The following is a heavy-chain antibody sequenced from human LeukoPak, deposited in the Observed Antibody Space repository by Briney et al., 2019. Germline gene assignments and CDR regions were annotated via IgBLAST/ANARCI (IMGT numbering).Heavy chain of an antibody. J-gene: IGHJ6*03. CDR2: ISYDGSSE. Sequence: PGGSLRLSCVGSGFTFSSYGIHWVRQLPGKGPEWVAIISYDGSSEFYADSVKGRFKISRDNSKNTVNLQMNSLEVEDTAVYYCAKGLGPLVRGVVPRTYYMDVWGRGTTVTVSS. CDR1: GFTFSSYG. D-gene: IGHD3-10*01. CDR3: AKGLGPLVRGVVPRTYYMDV. V-gene: IGHV3-30*18.